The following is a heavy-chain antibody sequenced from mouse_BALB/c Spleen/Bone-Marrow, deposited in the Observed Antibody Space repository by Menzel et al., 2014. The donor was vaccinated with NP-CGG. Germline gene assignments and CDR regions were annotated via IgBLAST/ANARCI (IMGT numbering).Heavy chain of an antibody. CDR1: GLNIKDPY. D-gene: IGHD4-1*01. CDR2: IDPANYNT. CDR3: ATLTGTFDY. Sequence: VQLQQSGAELVKPGASVKLSCTPSGLNIKDPYIHWVKQRPEQGLEWIGRIDPANYNTQYDPKFQGKATITADTPSNSDYLQRNKQTAEDSGVYYCATLTGTFDYWGQGTPVSVSA. J-gene: IGHJ3*01. V-gene: IGHV14-3*02.